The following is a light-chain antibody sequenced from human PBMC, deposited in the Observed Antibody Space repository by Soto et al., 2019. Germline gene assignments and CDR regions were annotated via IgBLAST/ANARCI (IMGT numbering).Light chain of an antibody. CDR2: DAS. Sequence: EIVMTQSPATLSVSPGERATLSCRASQIVGTYLAWYQQKPGQAPRLLIYDASNRATGTPARFSGSGSGTDFTLTISSLEPEDFAVYYCQQRSNWLFGPGTKVDIK. V-gene: IGKV3-11*01. CDR1: QIVGTY. J-gene: IGKJ3*01. CDR3: QQRSNWL.